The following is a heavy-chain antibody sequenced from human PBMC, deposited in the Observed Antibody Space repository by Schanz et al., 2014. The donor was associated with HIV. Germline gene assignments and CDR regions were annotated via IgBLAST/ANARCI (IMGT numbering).Heavy chain of an antibody. J-gene: IGHJ6*02. CDR2: TSYDGSGK. CDR1: GFNFNSYG. Sequence: VQLLDSGGGLVQPGRSLRLSCVASGFNFNSYGMHWVRQAPGKGLEWVAVTSYDGSGKFYVDSVKGRFTISRDNSKNTLYLQMKSLRPEDTAVYYCAKDRNQYDSRYIGKGNYYYYYGMDVWGQGTTVTVS. CDR3: AKDRNQYDSRYIGKGNYYYYYGMDV. V-gene: IGHV3-30*18. D-gene: IGHD3-22*01.